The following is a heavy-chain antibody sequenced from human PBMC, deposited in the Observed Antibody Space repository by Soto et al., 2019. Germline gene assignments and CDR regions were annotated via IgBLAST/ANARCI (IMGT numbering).Heavy chain of an antibody. J-gene: IGHJ4*02. CDR3: AREDSSGYKGGCRY. CDR1: GYTFTSYG. D-gene: IGHD3-22*01. V-gene: IGHV1-18*01. CDR2: ISPYNGNT. Sequence: QVQLVQSGAEVKKPGASVKVSCKASGYTFTSYGISWVRQAPGQGLEWMGWISPYNGNTNYAQKLQGRVTMTTDTSTSTAYMELRSLRGDDTAVYYWAREDSSGYKGGCRYWGQGTLVTVSS.